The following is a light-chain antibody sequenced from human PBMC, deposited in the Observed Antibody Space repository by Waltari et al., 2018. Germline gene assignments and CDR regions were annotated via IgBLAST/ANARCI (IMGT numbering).Light chain of an antibody. CDR3: QSTDSSGTYV. CDR2: KDT. CDR1: ALPRQY. Sequence: SFELTQPPSMSVSPGQTARIPCSGDALPRQYVYWYQQRPGQAPILIIDKDTERPSGIPERFSGSTSGTTVTLTISGVQAEDEADYYCQSTDSSGTYVFGTGTKVTVL. V-gene: IGLV3-25*03. J-gene: IGLJ1*01.